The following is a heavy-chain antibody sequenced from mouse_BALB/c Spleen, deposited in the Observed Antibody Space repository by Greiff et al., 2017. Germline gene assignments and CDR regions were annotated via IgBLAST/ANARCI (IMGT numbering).Heavy chain of an antibody. CDR2: INSNGGST. CDR1: GFTFSSYG. Sequence: EVQVVESGGGLVQPGGSLKLSCAASGFTFSSYGMSWVRQTPDKRLELVATINSNGGSTYYPDSVKGRFTISRDNAKNTLYLQMSSLKSEDTAMYYCARDRGTTAYWGQGTLVTVSA. V-gene: IGHV5-6-3*01. D-gene: IGHD1-1*01. J-gene: IGHJ3*01. CDR3: ARDRGTTAY.